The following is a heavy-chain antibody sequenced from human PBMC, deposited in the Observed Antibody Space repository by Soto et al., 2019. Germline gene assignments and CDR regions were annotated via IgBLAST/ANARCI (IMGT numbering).Heavy chain of an antibody. CDR1: GYSFTSYW. V-gene: IGHV5-51*01. D-gene: IGHD3-10*01. CDR3: VRHLWFGELPYGMDV. CDR2: IYPGDSDT. Sequence: GESLKISCKGSGYSFTSYWIGWVRQMPGKGLEWMGIIYPGDSDTRYSPSFQGQVTIPADKSISTAYLQWSSLKASDTAMYYCVRHLWFGELPYGMDVWGQGTTVTVSS. J-gene: IGHJ6*02.